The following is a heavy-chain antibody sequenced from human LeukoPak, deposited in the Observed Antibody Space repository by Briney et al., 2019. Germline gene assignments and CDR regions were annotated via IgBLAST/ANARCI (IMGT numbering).Heavy chain of an antibody. J-gene: IGHJ4*02. D-gene: IGHD6-19*01. CDR2: MNPNRGNT. CDR1: GYTFTSYD. Sequence: ASVKVSCKASGYTFTSYDINWGRQATGQGLECMGWMNPNRGNTGYAQKFKGRVTMTRNTAISPAYMELSSRRSEDPAVYYCARGNPGYSSTFDYWGQGTLVTVHS. CDR3: ARGNPGYSSTFDY. V-gene: IGHV1-8*01.